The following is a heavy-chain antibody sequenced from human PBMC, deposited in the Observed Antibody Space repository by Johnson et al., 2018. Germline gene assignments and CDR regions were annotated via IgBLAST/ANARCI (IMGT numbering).Heavy chain of an antibody. CDR3: AKGKYRAAQHDVFDI. Sequence: QVQLVQSGGGVVQPGGSXRVSCAASGFLFSSYGMHWVRQAPGKGLEWLVLISYDGSNTYYADSVKGRFTISRDNSKNTVYLQMNSLRAEDTAVYYCAKGKYRAAQHDVFDIWGQGTMVTVSS. D-gene: IGHD2-15*01. CDR1: GFLFSSYG. CDR2: ISYDGSNT. V-gene: IGHV3-30*18. J-gene: IGHJ3*02.